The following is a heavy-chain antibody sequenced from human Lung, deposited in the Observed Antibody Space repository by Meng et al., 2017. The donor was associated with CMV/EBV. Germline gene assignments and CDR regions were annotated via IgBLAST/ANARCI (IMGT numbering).Heavy chain of an antibody. CDR2: IFSNDEK. V-gene: IGHV2-26*01. CDR3: ARHLPTYYYDSSGYYYPYYYYGMDV. Sequence: SGPXLVQPTETLTLTCTVSGFSLSNARMGVSWIRQPPGKALEWLAHIFSNDEKSYGTSLKSRLTISKDTSKSQVVLTMTNMEPVDTATYYCARHLPTYYYDSSGYYYPYYYYGMDVXGQGXTVTVSS. CDR1: GFSLSNARMG. D-gene: IGHD3-22*01. J-gene: IGHJ6*02.